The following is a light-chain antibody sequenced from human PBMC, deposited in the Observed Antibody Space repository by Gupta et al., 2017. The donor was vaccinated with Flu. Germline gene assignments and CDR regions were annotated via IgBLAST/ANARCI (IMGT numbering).Light chain of an antibody. CDR2: AAS. CDR3: QQSYSTPYT. V-gene: IGKV1-39*01. Sequence: PSSLSASVGDRVTITCRASQSISSYLNWYQQKPGKAPKLLIYAASSLQSGVPSRFSGSGSGTDFTLTISSLQPEDFATYYCQQSYSTPYTFGQGTSWRSN. J-gene: IGKJ2*01. CDR1: QSISSY.